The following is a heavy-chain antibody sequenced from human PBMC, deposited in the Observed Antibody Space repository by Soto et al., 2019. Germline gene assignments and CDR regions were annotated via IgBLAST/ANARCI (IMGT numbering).Heavy chain of an antibody. J-gene: IGHJ6*03. D-gene: IGHD3-3*01. V-gene: IGHV4-59*01. CDR2: IYYSGST. Sequence: PSETLSLTCTVPGGSISSYYWSWIRQPPGKGLEWIGYIYYSGSTYYNPSLKSRVTISVDTPKNQFSLKLSSVTAADTAVYYCARAISSLDFYYYMDVWGKGTTVTVSS. CDR1: GGSISSYY. CDR3: ARAISSLDFYYYMDV.